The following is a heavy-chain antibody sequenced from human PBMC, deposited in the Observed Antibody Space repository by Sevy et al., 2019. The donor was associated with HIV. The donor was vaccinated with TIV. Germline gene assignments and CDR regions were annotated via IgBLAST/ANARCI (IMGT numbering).Heavy chain of an antibody. D-gene: IGHD2-2*01. CDR1: GYTFTSYD. J-gene: IGHJ6*02. Sequence: ASVKVSCKASGYTFTSYDINWVRQATGQGLESMGWMNPNSGNTGYAQKFQGRVTMTRNTSISTAYMELSSLRSEDTAVYYCASLRVVPAAPYYYYGMDVWGQWTTVTVSS. CDR2: MNPNSGNT. V-gene: IGHV1-8*01. CDR3: ASLRVVPAAPYYYYGMDV.